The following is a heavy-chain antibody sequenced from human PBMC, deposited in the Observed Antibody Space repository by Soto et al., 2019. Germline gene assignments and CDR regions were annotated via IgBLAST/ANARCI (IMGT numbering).Heavy chain of an antibody. V-gene: IGHV3-23*01. J-gene: IGHJ2*01. CDR1: GFTFSSYA. CDR3: AKVKDGYTLLWYFDL. CDR2: ISGSGGST. D-gene: IGHD5-12*01. Sequence: EVQLLESGGGLVQPGGSLRLSCAASGFTFSSYAMSWVRQAPGKGLQWVSAISGSGGSTYYADSVKGRFTISRDNSKNTLYLQMNSLRAEDTAVYYCAKVKDGYTLLWYFDLWGRGTLVTVSS.